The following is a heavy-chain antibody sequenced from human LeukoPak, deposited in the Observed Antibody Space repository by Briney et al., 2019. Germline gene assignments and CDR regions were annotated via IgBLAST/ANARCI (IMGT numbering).Heavy chain of an antibody. J-gene: IGHJ4*02. Sequence: GGSLRLSCAASGFTFNTYGMNWVRQAPGKGLEWVSAISGSGGSTYYADSVKGRFTISRDNSKNTLYLQMHSLRAEDTAVYYCAGRGSGSYFDYWGQGTLVTVSS. CDR3: AGRGSGSYFDY. V-gene: IGHV3-23*01. CDR1: GFTFNTYG. D-gene: IGHD3-10*01. CDR2: ISGSGGST.